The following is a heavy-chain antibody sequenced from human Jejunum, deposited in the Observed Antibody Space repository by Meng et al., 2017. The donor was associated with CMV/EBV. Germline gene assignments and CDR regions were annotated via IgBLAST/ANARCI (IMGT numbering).Heavy chain of an antibody. Sequence: CAVSGDSITSGDSSLSWLRQPPVQGLEWIGYIYDSGSTSYHPSLESRVTISVDTSKNQFSLKVMSVTAADTAVYYCAREGTNSYYFDYWGQGTLVTVSS. CDR1: GDSITSGDSS. CDR2: IYDSGST. D-gene: IGHD1-14*01. CDR3: AREGTNSYYFDY. V-gene: IGHV4-30-2*05. J-gene: IGHJ4*02.